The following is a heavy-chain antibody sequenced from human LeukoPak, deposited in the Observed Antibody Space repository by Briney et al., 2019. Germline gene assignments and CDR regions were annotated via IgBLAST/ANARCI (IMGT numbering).Heavy chain of an antibody. CDR3: AKDAAYSSSWYRAYYYYYGMDV. D-gene: IGHD6-13*01. Sequence: GGSLRLSCAASGFTFSSYGMHWVRQAPGKGLEWVAFIRYDGSNKYYADSVKGRFTISRDNSKNTLYLQMNSLRAEDTAVYYCAKDAAYSSSWYRAYYYYYGMDVWGQGTTVTVSS. J-gene: IGHJ6*02. CDR2: IRYDGSNK. V-gene: IGHV3-30*02. CDR1: GFTFSSYG.